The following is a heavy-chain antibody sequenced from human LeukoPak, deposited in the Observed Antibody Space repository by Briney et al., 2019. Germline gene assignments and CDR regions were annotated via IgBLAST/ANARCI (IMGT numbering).Heavy chain of an antibody. D-gene: IGHD6-19*01. V-gene: IGHV1-18*01. CDR1: GYTFTSYG. Sequence: ASVTVSCTASGYTFTSYGISWVRQAPGQGLEWMGWISAYNGNTNYAQKLRGRVTMTTDTSTSTAYMELRSLRSDDTAVYYCARGQGSSGWYWFDPWGQGTLVTVSS. J-gene: IGHJ5*02. CDR2: ISAYNGNT. CDR3: ARGQGSSGWYWFDP.